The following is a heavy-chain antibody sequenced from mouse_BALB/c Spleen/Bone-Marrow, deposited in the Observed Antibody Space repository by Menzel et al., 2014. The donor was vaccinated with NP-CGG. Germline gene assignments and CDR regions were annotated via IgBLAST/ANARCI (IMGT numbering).Heavy chain of an antibody. CDR1: GYTFSNYW. CDR2: IYPGNSDT. Sequence: EVHLVESGTVLARPGAAVKMSCKASGYTFSNYWMHWVKQRPGQGLEWIGTIYPGNSDTTYNQKFKGKATLTAVTSTSTAYMELSSLTIEDSAVYYCTTLARNKFDYWGQGTTLTVSS. V-gene: IGHV1-5*01. D-gene: IGHD3-1*01. CDR3: TTLARNKFDY. J-gene: IGHJ2*01.